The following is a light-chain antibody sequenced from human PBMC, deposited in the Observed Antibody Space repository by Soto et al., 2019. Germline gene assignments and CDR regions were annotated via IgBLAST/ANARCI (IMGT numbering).Light chain of an antibody. V-gene: IGKV3-15*01. J-gene: IGKJ2*01. Sequence: EIVMTKSPATLSVSPGERATLSCRASQSVSSNLAWFQQKAGQAPRLLIYGASARATGIPDRFSGSGSGTEFTLTISSLQSGDLAVYYCQQYNNWPIYTVGQGTKVDI. CDR1: QSVSSN. CDR2: GAS. CDR3: QQYNNWPIYT.